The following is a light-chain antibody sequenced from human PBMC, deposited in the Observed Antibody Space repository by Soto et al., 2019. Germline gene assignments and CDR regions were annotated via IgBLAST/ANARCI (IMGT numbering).Light chain of an antibody. V-gene: IGKV3-20*01. J-gene: IGKJ1*01. Sequence: DIVLTQFPGTLSLSPGETATLSCRASQTLASNFLVWYQQKPGQAPRLLISSTSRRATGIPDRFSGSGSGTDFTLTISRLEPEDFAVYYCQQYGTSPRTFGQGTKVEIK. CDR1: QTLASNF. CDR3: QQYGTSPRT. CDR2: STS.